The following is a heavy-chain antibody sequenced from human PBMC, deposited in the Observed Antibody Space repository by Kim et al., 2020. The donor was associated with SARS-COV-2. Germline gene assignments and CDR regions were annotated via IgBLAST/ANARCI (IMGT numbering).Heavy chain of an antibody. V-gene: IGHV3-30-3*01. D-gene: IGHD6-19*01. CDR1: GFTFSSYA. CDR2: ISYDGSNK. CDR3: AREQYSSGWYGYYYYYYG. J-gene: IGHJ6*01. Sequence: GGSLRLSCAASGFTFSSYAMHWVRQAPGKGLEWVAVISYDGSNKYYADSVKGRFTISRDNSKNTLYLQMNSLRAEDTAVYYCAREQYSSGWYGYYYYYYG.